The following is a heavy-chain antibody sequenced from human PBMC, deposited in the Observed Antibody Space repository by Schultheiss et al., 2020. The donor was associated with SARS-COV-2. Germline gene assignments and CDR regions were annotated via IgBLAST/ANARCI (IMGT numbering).Heavy chain of an antibody. Sequence: GGSLRLSCAASGFTVSSNYMSWVRQAPGKGLEWVSVIYSGGSTYYADSVKGRFTISRDNSKNTLYLKMNSLRAEDTAVYYCASHSTIFGVVPYYYYSMDVWGQGTTVTVSS. J-gene: IGHJ6*02. D-gene: IGHD3-3*01. V-gene: IGHV3-66*04. CDR1: GFTVSSNY. CDR2: IYSGGST. CDR3: ASHSTIFGVVPYYYYSMDV.